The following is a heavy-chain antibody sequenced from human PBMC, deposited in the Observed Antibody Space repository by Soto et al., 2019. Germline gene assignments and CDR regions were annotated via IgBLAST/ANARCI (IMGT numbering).Heavy chain of an antibody. CDR1: GFTFSNAW. CDR3: TTNHVGSLGLSIAAAGPPSHKGYYYYYMDV. J-gene: IGHJ6*03. D-gene: IGHD6-13*01. Sequence: EVQLVESGGGLVKPGGSLRLSCAASGFTFSNAWMSWVRQAPGKGLEWVGRIKSKTDGGTTDYAAPVKGRFTISRDDSKNTLYLQMNSLKTEDTAVDYCTTNHVGSLGLSIAAAGPPSHKGYYYYYMDVWGKGTTVTVSS. V-gene: IGHV3-15*01. CDR2: IKSKTDGGTT.